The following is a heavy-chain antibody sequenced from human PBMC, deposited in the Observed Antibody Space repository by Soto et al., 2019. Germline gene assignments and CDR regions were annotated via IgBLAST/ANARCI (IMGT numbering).Heavy chain of an antibody. J-gene: IGHJ3*02. V-gene: IGHV1-46*01. CDR1: GYTFTSYY. CDR3: ASPMGYDIFTGYTQDGAFDI. CDR2: INPSGGST. D-gene: IGHD3-9*01. Sequence: GASVKVSCKASGYTFTSYYMHWVRQAPGQGLEWMGIINPSGGSTSYAQKFQGRVTMTRDTSMSTVYMELSSLRSEDTAVYYCASPMGYDIFTGYTQDGAFDIWGQGTMVTVSS.